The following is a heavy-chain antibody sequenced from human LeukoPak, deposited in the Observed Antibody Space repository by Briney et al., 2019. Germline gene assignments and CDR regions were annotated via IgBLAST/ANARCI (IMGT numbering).Heavy chain of an antibody. CDR1: GFSFSSNY. CDR3: ARGPTKYCGGDCYSTYFDY. D-gene: IGHD2-21*02. V-gene: IGHV3-21*01. CDR2: ISSSSSYI. Sequence: GGSLRLSCAASGFSFSSNYMSWVRQAPGKGLEWVSSISSSSSYIYYADSVKGRFTISRDNAKNSLYLQMNSLRAEDTAVYYCARGPTKYCGGDCYSTYFDYWGQGTLVTVSS. J-gene: IGHJ4*02.